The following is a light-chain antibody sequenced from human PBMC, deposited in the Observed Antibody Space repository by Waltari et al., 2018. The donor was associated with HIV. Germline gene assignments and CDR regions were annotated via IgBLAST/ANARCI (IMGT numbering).Light chain of an antibody. Sequence: QSALTQPASVSGSPGQSITISCTAIRPGYNYFSWYQQHPGKAPNLIIYDVTNRPSGFSNRFSGPKSGNTASLTISGLQAEDEAHYYCASFTSSTFWVLGGGTKLTVL. V-gene: IGLV2-14*03. CDR1: RPGYNY. CDR2: DVT. J-gene: IGLJ3*02. CDR3: ASFTSSTFWV.